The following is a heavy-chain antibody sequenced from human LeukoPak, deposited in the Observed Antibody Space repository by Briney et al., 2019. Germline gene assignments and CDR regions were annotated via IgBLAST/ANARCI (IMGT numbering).Heavy chain of an antibody. CDR2: IYTDGRT. J-gene: IGHJ3*01. CDR3: ARDRHRYRGSNGDGDA. D-gene: IGHD5-12*01. Sequence: SGGSLRLSCAASGFSVSSNYISWVRQAPGKGLEWVSIIYTDGRTFHADSVRGRFTMSRDTSKNTLDLQMNSLRADDTAVYFCARDRHRYRGSNGDGDAWGQGTKVTVSS. CDR1: GFSVSSNY. V-gene: IGHV3-53*01.